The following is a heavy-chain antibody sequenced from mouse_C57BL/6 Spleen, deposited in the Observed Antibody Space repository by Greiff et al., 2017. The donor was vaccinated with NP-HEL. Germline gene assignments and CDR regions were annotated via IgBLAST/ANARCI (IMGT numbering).Heavy chain of an antibody. Sequence: QVQLQQPGAELVKPGASVKMSCKASGYTFTSYWITWVKQRPGQGLEWIGDIYPGSGSTNYNEKFKSKATLTVDTSSSTAYMQLSSLASEDSAVYYCARFYYYGSKNYAMDYWGQGASVTVSS. J-gene: IGHJ4*01. D-gene: IGHD1-1*01. CDR1: GYTFTSYW. CDR2: IYPGSGST. CDR3: ARFYYYGSKNYAMDY. V-gene: IGHV1-55*01.